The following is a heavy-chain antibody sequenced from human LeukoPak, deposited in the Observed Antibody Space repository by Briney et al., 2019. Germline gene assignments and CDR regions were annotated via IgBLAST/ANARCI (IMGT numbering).Heavy chain of an antibody. D-gene: IGHD3-10*01. J-gene: IGHJ5*02. Sequence: GGSLRLSCAASGFTFSSYSMNWVRQAPGKGPEWVSSISSSSSYIYYADSVKGRFTISRDNAKNSLYLQMNSLRAEDTAVYYRARDSRSEYYYGSGSSDWFDPWGQGTLVTVSS. CDR2: ISSSSSYI. CDR3: ARDSRSEYYYGSGSSDWFDP. V-gene: IGHV3-21*01. CDR1: GFTFSSYS.